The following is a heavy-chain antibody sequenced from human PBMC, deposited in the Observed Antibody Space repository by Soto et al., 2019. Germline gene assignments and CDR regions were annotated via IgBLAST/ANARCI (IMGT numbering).Heavy chain of an antibody. Sequence: GGYLGLSCAASGFTFNTYEMNWVRQAPGKGLEWVSYISSSGSTTYYADSVKGRFTISRDNAKNSLYLQMNSLRAEDTAIYYFFVRPGPPGATHISGPGTMATVS. J-gene: IGHJ3*02. D-gene: IGHD1-26*01. V-gene: IGHV3-48*03. CDR3: FVRPGPPGATHI. CDR1: GFTFNTYE. CDR2: ISSSGSTT.